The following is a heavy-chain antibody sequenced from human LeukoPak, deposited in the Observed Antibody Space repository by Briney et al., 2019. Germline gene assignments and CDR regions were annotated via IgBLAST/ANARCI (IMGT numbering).Heavy chain of an antibody. Sequence: VASVKVSCKASGGTFSSYAISWVRQAPGQGLEWMGGIIPIFGTANYAQKFQGRVTITAVESMSTVYMELSSLRSEDTAVYYCARGWLAESMVVTPYNYWGQGTLVTVSS. J-gene: IGHJ4*02. CDR3: ARGWLAESMVVTPYNY. V-gene: IGHV1-69*13. CDR2: IIPIFGTA. CDR1: GGTFSSYA. D-gene: IGHD4-23*01.